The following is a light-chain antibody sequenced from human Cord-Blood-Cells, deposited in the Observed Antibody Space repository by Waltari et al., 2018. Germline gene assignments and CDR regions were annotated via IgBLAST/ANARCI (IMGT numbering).Light chain of an antibody. J-gene: IGKJ5*01. V-gene: IGKV3-11*01. CDR3: QQRSNWIT. CDR2: DAS. Sequence: EIVLTQSPATLSLYSGERAPLSCRASQSVSSYLAWYQQKPGQAPRLLIYDASNSATGIPARFSGSGSWTDFTLTIISLEPEDFAVYYCQQRSNWITFGQGTRLEIK. CDR1: QSVSSY.